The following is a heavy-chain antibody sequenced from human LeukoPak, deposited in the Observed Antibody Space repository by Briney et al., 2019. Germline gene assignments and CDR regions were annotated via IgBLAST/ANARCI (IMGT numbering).Heavy chain of an antibody. CDR1: GFTFSSYS. CDR3: ARGYIAAAQGNWFDP. V-gene: IGHV3-21*01. CDR2: ISSSSSYI. Sequence: GGSLRLSCAASGFTFSSYSMNWVRQAPGKGLEWVSSISSSSSYIHYADSVKGRFTISRDNARNSLYLQMNSLRAEDTAVYYCARGYIAAAQGNWFDPWGQGTLVTVSS. D-gene: IGHD6-13*01. J-gene: IGHJ5*02.